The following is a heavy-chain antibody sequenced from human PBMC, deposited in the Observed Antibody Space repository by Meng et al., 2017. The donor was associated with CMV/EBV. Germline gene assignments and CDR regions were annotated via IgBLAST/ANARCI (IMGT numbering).Heavy chain of an antibody. D-gene: IGHD5-24*01. J-gene: IGHJ4*02. Sequence: GESLKISCTASGFTLSSYEMNWVRQAPGKGLEWVSYISSSGSTIYYADSVKGRFTISRDNAKNSLYLQMNSLRAEDTAVYYCARGGATALDYWGQGTLVTVSS. CDR3: ARGGATALDY. CDR1: GFTLSSYE. CDR2: ISSSGSTI. V-gene: IGHV3-48*03.